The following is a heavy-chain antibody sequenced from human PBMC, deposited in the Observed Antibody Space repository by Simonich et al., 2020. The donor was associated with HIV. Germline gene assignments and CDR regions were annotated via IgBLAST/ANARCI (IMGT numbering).Heavy chain of an antibody. CDR3: VRRQPRTYNFDY. J-gene: IGHJ4*02. CDR1: GFSFTSYW. V-gene: IGHV5-51*03. D-gene: IGHD2-2*01. CDR2: IYLGDSDT. Sequence: EVQLVQSGAEVKMPGESLKISCKGSGFSFTSYWIAWVRQMPGKGLEWKGIIYLGDSDTRYRPSFQGQVTMSADTSISTAYLQWSSLKASDTAMYYCVRRQPRTYNFDYWGQGTLVTVSS.